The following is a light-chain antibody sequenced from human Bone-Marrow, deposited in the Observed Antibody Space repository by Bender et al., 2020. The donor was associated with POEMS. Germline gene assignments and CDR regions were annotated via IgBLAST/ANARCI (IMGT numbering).Light chain of an antibody. Sequence: QSALTQPASVAGSPGQSITISCTGTGSDIGGYNYVSWYQQHPGKAPKLMIYGVTNRPSGVSNRFSGSKSDNTASLTVSGLQAEDEADYYCYSFTTNNTRVFGAGTKLTVL. CDR2: GVT. CDR1: GSDIGGYNY. J-gene: IGLJ3*02. CDR3: YSFTTNNTRV. V-gene: IGLV2-14*03.